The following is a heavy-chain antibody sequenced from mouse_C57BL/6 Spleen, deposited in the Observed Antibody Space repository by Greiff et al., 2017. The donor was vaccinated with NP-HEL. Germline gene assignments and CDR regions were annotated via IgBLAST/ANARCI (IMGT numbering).Heavy chain of an antibody. CDR1: GYTFTSYW. CDR2: IDPSDSET. CDR3: AIYYGSYEYYAMDY. D-gene: IGHD2-1*01. Sequence: QVQLQQPGAELVRPGSSVKLSCKASGYTFTSYWMHWVKQRPIQGLEWIGNIDPSDSETHYNQKFKDKATLTVDKSSSTAYMQLSSLTSEDSAVYYCAIYYGSYEYYAMDYWGQGTSVTVSS. J-gene: IGHJ4*01. V-gene: IGHV1-52*01.